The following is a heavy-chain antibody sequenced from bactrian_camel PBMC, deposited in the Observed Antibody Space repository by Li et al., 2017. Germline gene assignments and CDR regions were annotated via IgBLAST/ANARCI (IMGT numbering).Heavy chain of an antibody. J-gene: IGHJ4*01. V-gene: IGHV3S40*01. CDR1: GFTFSTTG. D-gene: IGHD1*01. CDR3: AKGPYDGGYNY. Sequence: QLVESGGGLVQPGGSLRLSCVASGFTFSTTGMSWVRQAPGKGLEWVSLINSGGGSTYYADSVKGRFTISRDNAKNTVYLQLNSLTTEDTAMYYCAKGPYDGGYNYWGQGTQVTVS. CDR2: INSGGGST.